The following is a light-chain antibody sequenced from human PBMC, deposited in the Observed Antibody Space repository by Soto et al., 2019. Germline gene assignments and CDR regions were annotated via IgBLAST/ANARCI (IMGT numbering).Light chain of an antibody. V-gene: IGLV6-57*04. Sequence: NFMLTQPHSVSESPGQTVTISCTRSSGSIASDYVQWYQQRPGSAPINVIFEDSQRPSGVPDRFSGSIDSSSNSASLTISRLTTEDAADYYRQSVDGKYVVFGGGTKLTVL. CDR3: QSVDGKYVV. CDR1: SGSIASDY. J-gene: IGLJ2*01. CDR2: EDS.